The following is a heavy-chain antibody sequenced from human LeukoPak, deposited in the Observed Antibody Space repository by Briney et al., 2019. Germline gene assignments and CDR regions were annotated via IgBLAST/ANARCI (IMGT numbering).Heavy chain of an antibody. V-gene: IGHV3-33*06. D-gene: IGHD2-2*01. J-gene: IGHJ6*04. CDR2: IWYDGSNK. Sequence: GRSLRLSCAASGFTFSSYGMHWVRQAPGKGLERVAVIWYDGSNKYYADSVKGRFTISRDNSKNTLYLQMNSLRAEDTAVYYCAKARGYCSSTSCLHSSSLDVWGKGTTVTVSS. CDR3: AKARGYCSSTSCLHSSSLDV. CDR1: GFTFSSYG.